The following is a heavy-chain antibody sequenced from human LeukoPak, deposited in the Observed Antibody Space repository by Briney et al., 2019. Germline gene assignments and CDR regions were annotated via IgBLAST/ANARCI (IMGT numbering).Heavy chain of an antibody. CDR1: GFTVSSNY. Sequence: GGSLRLSCAASGFTVSSNYMSWVRQAPGKGLEYVSAISSNGGSTYYANSVKGRFTISRDNSKNTLYLQMGSLRAEDMAVYYCARVVSSSGFDYGMNVWGQGITVTVSS. D-gene: IGHD6-6*01. CDR2: ISSNGGST. CDR3: ARVVSSSGFDYGMNV. J-gene: IGHJ6*02. V-gene: IGHV3-64*01.